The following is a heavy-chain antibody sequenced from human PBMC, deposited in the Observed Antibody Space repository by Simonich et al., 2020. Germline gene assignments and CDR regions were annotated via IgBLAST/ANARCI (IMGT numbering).Heavy chain of an antibody. CDR3: ARDSLSIAARPKNYMDV. CDR1: GYTFTGYY. J-gene: IGHJ6*03. V-gene: IGHV1-2*02. D-gene: IGHD6-6*01. CDR2: SKPSIDRT. Sequence: QVQLVQSGAEVKKPGASVKVSCKASGYTFTGYYMHWVRQAPGQGLEWMGDSKPSIDRTKYAQKFPGRITMTRETSIRSAYMELSRLRSDDTAVYYGARDSLSIAARPKNYMDVWGKGTTVTVSS.